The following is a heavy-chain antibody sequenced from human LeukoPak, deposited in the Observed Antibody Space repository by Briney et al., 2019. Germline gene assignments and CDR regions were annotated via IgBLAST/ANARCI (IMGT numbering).Heavy chain of an antibody. CDR1: GFTFSSYA. V-gene: IGHV3-23*01. Sequence: GGSLRLSCAASGFTFSSYAMSWVRQAPGKGLEWVSAISGSGGSTYYADSVKGRFTISRDNSKNTLYLQMKSLTAEDTAVYYCAGGGTSSWYFVFDYWGQGVLVTVSS. D-gene: IGHD6-13*01. CDR2: ISGSGGST. CDR3: AGGGTSSWYFVFDY. J-gene: IGHJ4*02.